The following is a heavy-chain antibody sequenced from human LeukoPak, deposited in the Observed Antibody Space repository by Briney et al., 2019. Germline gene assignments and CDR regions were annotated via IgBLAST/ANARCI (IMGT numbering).Heavy chain of an antibody. CDR2: IYYSGST. CDR3: ARDAWRSSSGSGKFDY. Sequence: SETLSLTCTVSGGSISSYYWSWIRQPPGKGLEWIGYIYYSGSTNYNPSLKSRVTISVDTSKNQFSLKLSSVTAADTAVYYCARDAWRSSSGSGKFDYWGQGTLVTVSS. V-gene: IGHV4-59*12. J-gene: IGHJ4*02. D-gene: IGHD6-6*01. CDR1: GGSISSYY.